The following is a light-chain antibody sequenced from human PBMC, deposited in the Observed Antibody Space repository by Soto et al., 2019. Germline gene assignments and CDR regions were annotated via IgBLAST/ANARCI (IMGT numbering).Light chain of an antibody. V-gene: IGKV3-11*01. CDR3: QQRSNWPIT. CDR2: DAS. Sequence: EIVLTQSPGTLSLSPGERATLSRRASQSVSSYLAWYQQKPGQAPRLLIYDASNRATGIPARFSGSGSGTDFTLTISSLEPEDFAVYYCQQRSNWPITFGQGTRLEI. J-gene: IGKJ5*01. CDR1: QSVSSY.